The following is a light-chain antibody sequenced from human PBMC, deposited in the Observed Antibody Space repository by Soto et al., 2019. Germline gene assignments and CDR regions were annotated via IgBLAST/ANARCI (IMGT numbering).Light chain of an antibody. CDR1: QSISSW. V-gene: IGKV1-5*01. J-gene: IGKJ1*01. CDR2: DAS. Sequence: IEMTQYPSSLSASVGDRVTITCRASQSISSWLAWYQQKPGKAPKLLIYDASNLESGVPSRFSGGGSGTEFSLTISSLQPDDFATYYCQQYNSYPWTFGQGTKVDIK. CDR3: QQYNSYPWT.